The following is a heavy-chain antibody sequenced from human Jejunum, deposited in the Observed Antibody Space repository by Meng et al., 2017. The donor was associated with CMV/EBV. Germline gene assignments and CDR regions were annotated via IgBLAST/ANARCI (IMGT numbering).Heavy chain of an antibody. CDR3: ARELGARSPHYNWFDP. CDR2: ISSDGRTV. CDR1: STFSSYE. D-gene: IGHD1-26*01. Sequence: STFSSYEMNWVRQAPGKGLEWVSYISSDGRTVLYADSVKGRFTISRDNTKNSVYLQMKSLRAEDTAVYYCARELGARSPHYNWFDPWGQGTLVTVSS. V-gene: IGHV3-48*03. J-gene: IGHJ5*02.